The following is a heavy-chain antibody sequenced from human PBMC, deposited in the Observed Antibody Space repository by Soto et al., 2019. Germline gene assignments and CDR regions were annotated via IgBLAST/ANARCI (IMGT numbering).Heavy chain of an antibody. V-gene: IGHV3-23*01. D-gene: IGHD6-6*01. Sequence: EVQLLESGGGLVQPGGSLRLSCAASGFTFSSYAMSWVRQAPGKGLEWVSAISGSGGSTYYADSVKGRFTISRDNSKNTLYLQMNSLRAEDTAVYYCASFPSIAARRHYYYYYGMDVWGQGTTVTVSS. J-gene: IGHJ6*02. CDR1: GFTFSSYA. CDR3: ASFPSIAARRHYYYYYGMDV. CDR2: ISGSGGST.